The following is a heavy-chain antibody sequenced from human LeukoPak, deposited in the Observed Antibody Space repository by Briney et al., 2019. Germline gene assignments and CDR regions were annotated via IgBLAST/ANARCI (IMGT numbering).Heavy chain of an antibody. V-gene: IGHV3-23*01. CDR1: GITFSSYA. Sequence: GGSLRLSCAASGITFSSYAMSWVRQAPGRGLEWVSTIVGRGGITYYADSVKGRFTISRDNAKNSLYLQMNSLRAEDTAVYYCARQGWFGESSYMDVWGKGTTVTISS. D-gene: IGHD3-10*01. CDR3: ARQGWFGESSYMDV. J-gene: IGHJ6*03. CDR2: IVGRGGIT.